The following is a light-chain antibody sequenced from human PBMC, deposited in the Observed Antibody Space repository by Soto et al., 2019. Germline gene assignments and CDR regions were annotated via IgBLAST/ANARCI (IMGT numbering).Light chain of an antibody. CDR3: QHYGASPWT. V-gene: IGKV3-20*01. CDR2: RAS. J-gene: IGKJ1*01. Sequence: NVLTQSPGTLSLSPGQRVTLSCRASQSLSGNYLAWYQQKPGQAPRVLIYRASIRATGISDRFSGSGSGTDFTLTISRLEPEDFAVYYCQHYGASPWTFGQGTKVDIK. CDR1: QSLSGNY.